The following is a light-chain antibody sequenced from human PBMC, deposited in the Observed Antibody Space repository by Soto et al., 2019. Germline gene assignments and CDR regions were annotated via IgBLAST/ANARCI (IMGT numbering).Light chain of an antibody. Sequence: QSVLTQPPSVSGAPGQRVTISCSGTSSSIGAGYEVHWYHQLPGTAPKLVVSGNGNRPSGVPDRLSASKSGTSASLAITGLQAEDEGHYYCQSFDSHVLGLLFGVGTKLTVL. CDR3: QSFDSHVLGLL. CDR2: GNG. J-gene: IGLJ2*01. V-gene: IGLV1-40*01. CDR1: SSSIGAGYE.